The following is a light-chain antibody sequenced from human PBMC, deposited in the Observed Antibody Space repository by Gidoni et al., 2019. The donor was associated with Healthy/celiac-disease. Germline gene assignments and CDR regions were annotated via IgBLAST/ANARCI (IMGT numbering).Light chain of an antibody. Sequence: QSALTQPASVSGSPGQSITISCTGTSSDVGGYNYGSWYQQHPGKAHKLMIYDVSNRPSGVSNRFSGSKSGNTASLTISGLQAEDEADYYCSSYTSSSRVFGGGTKLTVL. CDR3: SSYTSSSRV. CDR1: SSDVGGYNY. CDR2: DVS. J-gene: IGLJ2*01. V-gene: IGLV2-14*01.